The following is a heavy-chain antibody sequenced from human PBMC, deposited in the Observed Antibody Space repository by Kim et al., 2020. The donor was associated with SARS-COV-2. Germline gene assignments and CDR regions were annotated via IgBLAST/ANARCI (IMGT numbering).Heavy chain of an antibody. Sequence: AGSVKGRFIISRDNAKNSLYLQMNSLGDEDSAIYFCARGDILTGAYGLDVWGQGTTVIVSS. CDR3: ARGDILTGAYGLDV. J-gene: IGHJ6*02. D-gene: IGHD3-9*01. V-gene: IGHV3-48*02.